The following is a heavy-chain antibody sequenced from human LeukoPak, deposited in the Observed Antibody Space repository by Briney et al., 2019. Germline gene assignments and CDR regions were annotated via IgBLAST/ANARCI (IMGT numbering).Heavy chain of an antibody. V-gene: IGHV3-7*01. D-gene: IGHD3-3*01. J-gene: IGHJ4*02. CDR2: IKHDGSEK. CDR1: GFIFTGYF. Sequence: GGSLRLSCAASGFIFTGYFMSWVRQAPGKGLEWVASIKHDGSEKYYVDSVRGRFTISRDNTKNLLYLQMSSLRAEDTAVYYCATDRGWRTSGYYLYYFEYWGQGTLVTVSS. CDR3: ATDRGWRTSGYYLYYFEY.